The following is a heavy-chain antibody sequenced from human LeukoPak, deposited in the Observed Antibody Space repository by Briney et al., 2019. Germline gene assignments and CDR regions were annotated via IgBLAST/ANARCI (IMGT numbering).Heavy chain of an antibody. CDR3: ARQMGFPWYFDL. Sequence: SETLSLTCAVSGASISSYNCWGWVRQSPGKVLEWIGEIYRSGITNYNPSLKSRVTISVDTSKNQFSLKLSSVTAADTAVFYCARQMGFPWYFDLWGRGTLVTVSS. D-gene: IGHD5-24*01. J-gene: IGHJ2*01. CDR2: IYRSGIT. CDR1: GASISSYNC. V-gene: IGHV4-4*02.